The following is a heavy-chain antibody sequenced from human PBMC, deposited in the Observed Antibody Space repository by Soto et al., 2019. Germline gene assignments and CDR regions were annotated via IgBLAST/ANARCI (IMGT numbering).Heavy chain of an antibody. J-gene: IGHJ6*02. Sequence: QAQLVQSGAEVKKPGASVKVSCKASGYTFSRYGISWVRQAPGQGLEWLGWISPYNDDTKYAKKLQGRVTMTTDTSTRAADMIPRSLRSDDTDVYFCARGGYYDSSGSSNYHYYGMDVWGQGTTVTVSS. CDR3: ARGGYYDSSGSSNYHYYGMDV. V-gene: IGHV1-18*01. D-gene: IGHD3-22*01. CDR2: ISPYNDDT. CDR1: GYTFSRYG.